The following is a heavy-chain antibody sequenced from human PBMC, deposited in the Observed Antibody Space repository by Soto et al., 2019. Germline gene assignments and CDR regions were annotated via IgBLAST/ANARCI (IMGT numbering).Heavy chain of an antibody. CDR2: IGGSGTNT. J-gene: IGHJ4*02. Sequence: GGSLRLSCAASGFTFSNYFMTWVRQTPEKGLEWVSAIGGSGTNTYYADSVRGRFTISRDNSKNTLFLEINSLRAEDSALYYCARGGTRSGSDFDYWGQGTLVTVSS. CDR1: GFTFSNYF. CDR3: ARGGTRSGSDFDY. V-gene: IGHV3-23*01. D-gene: IGHD3-22*01.